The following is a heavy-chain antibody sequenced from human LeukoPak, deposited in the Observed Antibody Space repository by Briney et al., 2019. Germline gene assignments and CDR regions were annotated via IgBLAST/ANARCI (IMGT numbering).Heavy chain of an antibody. D-gene: IGHD6-19*01. Sequence: GGSLRLSCAASGFTFSDYYMSWIRQAPGKGLEWVSYISSSGSTIYYADFVKGRFTISRDNAKNSLYLQKNSLRAEDTAVYYCARYSSGWYRVDYWGQGTLVTVSS. CDR3: ARYSSGWYRVDY. CDR2: ISSSGSTI. J-gene: IGHJ4*02. CDR1: GFTFSDYY. V-gene: IGHV3-11*01.